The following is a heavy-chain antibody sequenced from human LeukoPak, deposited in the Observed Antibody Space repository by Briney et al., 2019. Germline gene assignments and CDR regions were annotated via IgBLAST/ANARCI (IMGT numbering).Heavy chain of an antibody. CDR3: AKDRDSGSYFFDY. CDR1: GFTFSSYG. V-gene: IGHV3-30*02. D-gene: IGHD1-26*01. CDR2: IRYDGSNK. Sequence: GGSLRLSCAASGFTFSSYGMHWVRQAPGKGLEGVAFIRYDGSNKYYADSVKGRFTISRDNSKNTLYLQMNSLRAEDTAVYYCAKDRDSGSYFFDYWGQGTLVTVSS. J-gene: IGHJ4*02.